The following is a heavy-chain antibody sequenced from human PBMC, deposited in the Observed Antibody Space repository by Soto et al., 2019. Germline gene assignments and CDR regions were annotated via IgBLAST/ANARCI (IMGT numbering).Heavy chain of an antibody. D-gene: IGHD2-2*03. CDR1: GGSIGSNTYC. J-gene: IGHJ4*02. V-gene: IGHV4-39*07. CDR2: IHYNGNT. CDR3: AREGNLGRWIQPLDS. Sequence: LSLTCTVSGGSIGSNTYCWGWVRQSPGKGLEWIGNIHYNGNTKYSPSLKSRVTMSVDTSKNHFSLKLISVTTADTAVYFCAREGNLGRWIQPLDSWGQGTLVTVSS.